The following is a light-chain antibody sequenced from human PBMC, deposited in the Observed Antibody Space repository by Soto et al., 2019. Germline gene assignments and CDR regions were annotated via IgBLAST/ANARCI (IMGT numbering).Light chain of an antibody. CDR2: GNG. J-gene: IGLJ3*02. CDR3: QSYDGNLRVPWV. CDR1: SSNIGTGYD. V-gene: IGLV1-40*01. Sequence: QSVLTQPPSVSGAPGQRVTISCTGSSSNIGTGYDVNWYQQLPGKAPKLLIYGNGNRPSGVPDRFSASKSGTSASLAITGLQAEDEADYYCQSYDGNLRVPWVFGGGTKLTVL.